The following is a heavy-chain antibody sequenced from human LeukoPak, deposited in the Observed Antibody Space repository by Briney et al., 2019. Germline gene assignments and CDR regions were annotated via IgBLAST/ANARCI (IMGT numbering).Heavy chain of an antibody. CDR3: ARVYGYGDYVDY. J-gene: IGHJ4*02. Sequence: ASVKASWKASGYTFTSYGISWVRQAPGQGLEWMGWISAYNGNTNYAQKLQGRVTMTTDTSTSTAYMELRSLRSDDTAVYYCARVYGYGDYVDYWGQGTLVTVSS. CDR2: ISAYNGNT. V-gene: IGHV1-18*01. CDR1: GYTFTSYG. D-gene: IGHD4-17*01.